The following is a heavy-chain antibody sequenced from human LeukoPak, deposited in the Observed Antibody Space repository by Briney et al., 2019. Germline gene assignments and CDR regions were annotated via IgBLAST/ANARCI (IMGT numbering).Heavy chain of an antibody. Sequence: PSETLSLTCTVSGYSLSSGFFCDWIRQSPGKGLEWIGSFSHRGGSYHNPSLKSRVSLSLDTSKNQFFLDLTSVTAADTAVYYCARSFTDNFFFENWGQGTLVTVSS. V-gene: IGHV4-38-2*02. J-gene: IGHJ4*02. CDR2: FSHRGGS. CDR1: GYSLSSGFF. D-gene: IGHD1-1*01. CDR3: ARSFTDNFFFEN.